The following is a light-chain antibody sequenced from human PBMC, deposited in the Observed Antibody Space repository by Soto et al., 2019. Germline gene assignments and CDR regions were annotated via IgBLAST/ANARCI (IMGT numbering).Light chain of an antibody. CDR2: EVT. V-gene: IGLV2-8*01. Sequence: QSALTQPPSASGSPGKSVTISCTGTSSDVGNYNYVSWYQQHPGKAPKLMIYEVTKRPSGVPDRFSGSKSGNTASLTVSGLQAEDEADYYCSSYAGSKTLFGGGTQLTVL. CDR1: SSDVGNYNY. CDR3: SSYAGSKTL. J-gene: IGLJ3*02.